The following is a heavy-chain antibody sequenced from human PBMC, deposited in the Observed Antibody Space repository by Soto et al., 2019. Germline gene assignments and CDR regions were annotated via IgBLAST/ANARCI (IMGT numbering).Heavy chain of an antibody. CDR1: GDSISSDFY. V-gene: IGHV4-30-4*01. CDR3: ARGGPYDFWSGAPVFNWFDP. D-gene: IGHD3-3*01. Sequence: SLSLTCTVSGDSISSDFYWSWIRQPPGKGLQWVGYIYYSGSTYYNPSLESRITLSVDMSKNQFSLNLSSVTAADTAVYYCARGGPYDFWSGAPVFNWFDPWGQGTLVTVSS. CDR2: IYYSGST. J-gene: IGHJ5*02.